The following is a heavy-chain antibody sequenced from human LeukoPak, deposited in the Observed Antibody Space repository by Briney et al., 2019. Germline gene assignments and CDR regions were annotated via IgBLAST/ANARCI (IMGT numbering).Heavy chain of an antibody. CDR3: ARGPRNDP. V-gene: IGHV1-8*01. J-gene: IGHJ5*02. D-gene: IGHD1-14*01. CDR2: VHPNTGNT. Sequence: GASVKVSCKTSGYPFTTYEINWVRQAAGQGLEWMGWVHPNTGNTAYAQRFQGRVTMTRDTSISTAYMELRSLTSNDTAVYFCARGPRNDPWGQGTLVTVSS. CDR1: GYPFTTYE.